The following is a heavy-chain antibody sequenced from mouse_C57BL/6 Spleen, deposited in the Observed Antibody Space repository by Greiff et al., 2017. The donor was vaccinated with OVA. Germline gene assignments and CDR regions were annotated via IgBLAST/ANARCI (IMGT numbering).Heavy chain of an antibody. J-gene: IGHJ3*01. CDR1: GFTFSSYA. CDR3: ARKEAYYGSSWVAY. V-gene: IGHV5-4*01. D-gene: IGHD1-1*01. CDR2: ISDGGSYT. Sequence: DVQLVESGGGLVKPGGSLKLSCAASGFTFSSYAMSWVRQTPEKRLEWVATISDGGSYTYYPDNVKGRFTISRDNAKNNLYLQMSHLKSEDTAMYYCARKEAYYGSSWVAYWGQGTLVTVSA.